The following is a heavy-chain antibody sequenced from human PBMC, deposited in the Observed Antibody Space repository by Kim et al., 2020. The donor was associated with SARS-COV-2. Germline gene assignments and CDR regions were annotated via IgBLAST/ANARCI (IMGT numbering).Heavy chain of an antibody. CDR1: GFTFTTYA. V-gene: IGHV3-23*01. CDR3: AKELRMTTQTSGWDFFDY. Sequence: GGSLRLSCVASGFTFTTYAMNWVRQAPGKGLEWVSGISGGGGSTYYADSVKGRFTISRDSSKNTLYLQMNSLRAEATAVYYCAKELRMTTQTSGWDFFDYWGEGALVTVSS. D-gene: IGHD4-17*01. CDR2: ISGGGGST. J-gene: IGHJ4*02.